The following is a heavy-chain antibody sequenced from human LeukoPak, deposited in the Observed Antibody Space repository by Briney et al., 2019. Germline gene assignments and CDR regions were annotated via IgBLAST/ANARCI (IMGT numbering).Heavy chain of an antibody. D-gene: IGHD5-12*01. V-gene: IGHV6-1*01. CDR3: ARDQGYSGYAAFDY. CDR2: TYYRSKWYN. CDR1: GDSVSSNSAA. J-gene: IGHJ4*02. Sequence: SQTLSLTCAISGDSVSSNSAAWNWIRQSPLRGLEWLGRTYYRSKWYNDYAVSVKSRITINPDTSRNQFSLQLNSVTPEDTAVYYCARDQGYSGYAAFDYWGQGTLVTVSS.